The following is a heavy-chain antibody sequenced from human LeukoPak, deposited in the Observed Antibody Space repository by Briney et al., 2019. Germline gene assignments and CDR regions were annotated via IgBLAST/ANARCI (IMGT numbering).Heavy chain of an antibody. CDR2: INAGDGNT. CDR1: GYTFTSYA. Sequence: ASVKVSCKASGYTFTSYALHWVRQAPGQRLEWMGWINAGDGNTKYSQGFQGRVTITRDTSASTAYMELSSLRSEDTAVYYCARESYSSSWFDYWGQGTLVTVSS. V-gene: IGHV1-3*01. J-gene: IGHJ4*02. D-gene: IGHD6-13*01. CDR3: ARESYSSSWFDY.